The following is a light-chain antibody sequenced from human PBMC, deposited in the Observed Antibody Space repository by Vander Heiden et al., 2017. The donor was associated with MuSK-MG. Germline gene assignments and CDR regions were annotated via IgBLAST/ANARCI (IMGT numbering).Light chain of an antibody. Sequence: AIQLTQSPSSLSASVGDRVTITCRASQSISSGLAWYQQKPGKAPKLLIYEASSLESGVPFRLRGSGIGTDLNFTLSSLHPQDFATYYCQHLHSSPSTFGQGTKLDIK. J-gene: IGKJ2*01. CDR1: QSISSG. V-gene: IGKV1-13*02. CDR2: EAS. CDR3: QHLHSSPST.